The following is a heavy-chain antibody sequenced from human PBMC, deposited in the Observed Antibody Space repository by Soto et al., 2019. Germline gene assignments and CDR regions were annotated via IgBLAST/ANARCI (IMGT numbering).Heavy chain of an antibody. D-gene: IGHD3-10*01. Sequence: QVQLVQSGAEVKKPGASVKVSCKASGYTFTSYDINWVRQATGQGLEWMGWMNPNSGNTGYAQKFQGRVTMTRNTSISTAYMELSSLRSEDTAVYYCARTYYYGSGSYYGYYYYYMDVWGKGTTVTVSS. CDR2: MNPNSGNT. V-gene: IGHV1-8*01. CDR1: GYTFTSYD. CDR3: ARTYYYGSGSYYGYYYYYMDV. J-gene: IGHJ6*03.